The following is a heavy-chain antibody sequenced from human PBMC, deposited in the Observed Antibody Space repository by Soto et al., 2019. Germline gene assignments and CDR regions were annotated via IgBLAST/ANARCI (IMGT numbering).Heavy chain of an antibody. CDR3: ARVVSPGYYYYGMDV. D-gene: IGHD2-15*01. CDR1: GFTFDDYA. V-gene: IGHV3-9*01. Sequence: GGSLRLSCAASGFTFDDYAMHWVRQAPGKGLEWVSGISWNSGSIGYADSVKGRFTISRDNAKNSLHLQINSLRAEDTALYYCARVVSPGYYYYGMDVWGQGTTVTVSS. J-gene: IGHJ6*02. CDR2: ISWNSGSI.